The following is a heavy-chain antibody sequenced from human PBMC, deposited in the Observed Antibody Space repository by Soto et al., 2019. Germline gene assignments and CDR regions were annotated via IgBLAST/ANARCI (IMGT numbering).Heavy chain of an antibody. CDR1: GLTLRSYA. CDR2: ITGRSAVP. Sequence: XGSLRLSCSGAGLTLRSYAMTWIRQTPEKGLEWVSTITGRSAVPSYADSVNGRFTVSRDNSKNTVYLQMNSLRPDDTAIYYCAKGGPFTGGFDPWGQGSLATVSS. J-gene: IGHJ5*02. D-gene: IGHD3-16*01. CDR3: AKGGPFTGGFDP. V-gene: IGHV3-23*01.